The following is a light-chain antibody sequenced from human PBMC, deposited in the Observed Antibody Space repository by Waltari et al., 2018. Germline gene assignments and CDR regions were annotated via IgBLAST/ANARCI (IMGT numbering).Light chain of an antibody. J-gene: IGKJ4*01. CDR3: QEFYGSLSRT. Sequence: DIQMTQSLSSLSASVGDTITITCRASQDIGTSLAWYQQKPGEAPKLLVFVASRLQGGVPSRFSGNGSGTDFSLTIRSLQPEDFATYYCQEFYGSLSRTFGGGTKVDIK. CDR1: QDIGTS. V-gene: IGKV1-NL1*01. CDR2: VAS.